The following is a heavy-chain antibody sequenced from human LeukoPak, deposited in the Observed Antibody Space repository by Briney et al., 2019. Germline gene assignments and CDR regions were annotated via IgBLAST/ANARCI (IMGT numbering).Heavy chain of an antibody. Sequence: GGSLRLSCITSGFTFGDYGLSWVRQAPGKGLEWVGFIRSKAYGATTEYAASLKDRFTISRDDSKSIAYLQVNSLKTEDTAVYYCTRILLKWELPGSDAFDIWGEGTMVTVSS. V-gene: IGHV3-49*04. CDR2: IRSKAYGATT. CDR3: TRILLKWELPGSDAFDI. CDR1: GFTFGDYG. D-gene: IGHD1-26*01. J-gene: IGHJ3*02.